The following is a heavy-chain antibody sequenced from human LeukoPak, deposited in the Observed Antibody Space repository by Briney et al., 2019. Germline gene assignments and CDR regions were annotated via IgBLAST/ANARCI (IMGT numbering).Heavy chain of an antibody. V-gene: IGHV3-43*01. Sequence: PGGSLRLSCAASGFTFDDYTMHWVRQAPGKGLEWVSLISWGGGSTYYADSVKGRFTISRDNSKNTLYLQMNSLRAEDSAEYYCAKSLLTTATGTGRAFDIWGQGTMVTVSA. D-gene: IGHD1-1*01. CDR2: ISWGGGST. CDR3: AKSLLTTATGTGRAFDI. J-gene: IGHJ3*02. CDR1: GFTFDDYT.